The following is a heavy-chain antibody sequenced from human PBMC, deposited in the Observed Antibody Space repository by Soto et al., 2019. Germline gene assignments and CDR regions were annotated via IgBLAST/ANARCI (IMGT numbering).Heavy chain of an antibody. CDR1: GGSFSNSY. CDR3: ARVHGYFYHYNMDI. CDR2: INQSAER. Sequence: QVQLQQWGAGLLKPSETLSLTCAVSGGSFSNSYWAWIRQSPGKGLEWIGNINQSAERNYNPSLKSRVSISIDTCENQFSLNLRSVTAADTAVYYCARVHGYFYHYNMDIWGKGTTVTVSS. J-gene: IGHJ6*04. V-gene: IGHV4-34*01.